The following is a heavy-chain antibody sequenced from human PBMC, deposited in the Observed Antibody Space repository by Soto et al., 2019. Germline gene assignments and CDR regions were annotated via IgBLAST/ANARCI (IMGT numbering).Heavy chain of an antibody. V-gene: IGHV4-59*08. CDR1: GGSISSYY. J-gene: IGHJ4*02. D-gene: IGHD2-15*01. Sequence: PSETLSLTCTVSGGSISSYYWSWIRQPPGKGLEWIGYFYYSGSTNYNPSLKSRVTISVDTSKNQFSLKLSSVTAADTAVYYCARHVGYCSGGSCPLFDYWGQGTLVTVSS. CDR3: ARHVGYCSGGSCPLFDY. CDR2: FYYSGST.